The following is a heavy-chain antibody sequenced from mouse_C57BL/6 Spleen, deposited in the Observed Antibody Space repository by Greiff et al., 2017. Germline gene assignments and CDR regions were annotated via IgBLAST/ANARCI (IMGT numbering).Heavy chain of an antibody. CDR1: GFTFSSYA. Sequence: EVKLVESGGGLVKPGGSLKLSCAASGFTFSSYAMSWVRQTPEKRLEWVATISDGGSYTYYPDNVKGRFTISRDNAKNNLYLQMSHLKSEDTAMYYCARDGELGRGFDYWGQGTTLTVSS. CDR3: ARDGELGRGFDY. CDR2: ISDGGSYT. J-gene: IGHJ2*01. V-gene: IGHV5-4*01. D-gene: IGHD4-1*01.